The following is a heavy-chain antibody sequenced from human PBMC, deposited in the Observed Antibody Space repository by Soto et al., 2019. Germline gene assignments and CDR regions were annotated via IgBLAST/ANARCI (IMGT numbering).Heavy chain of an antibody. CDR2: IIVRCVST. CDR1: GFTFSSYA. Sequence: EVQLLESVGGLVQPGGSLRLSCAASGFTFSSYAMSWVRQAPGKGLEWVSAIIVRCVSTYYADYVKGRFTISRDNSKNTLYLQMKGMKADYSGVYCCAKDFGRYYESSGYLPFYWSQITLVTVSS. V-gene: IGHV3-23*01. J-gene: IGHJ4*02. D-gene: IGHD3-22*01. CDR3: AKDFGRYYESSGYLPFY.